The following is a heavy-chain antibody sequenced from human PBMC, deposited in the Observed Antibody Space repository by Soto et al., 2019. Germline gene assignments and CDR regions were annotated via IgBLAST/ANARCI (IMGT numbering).Heavy chain of an antibody. CDR3: ASLSGSYSTFPFDY. CDR2: INHSGST. D-gene: IGHD1-26*01. Sequence: SETLSLTCAVYGGSFSGYYWSWIRQPPGKGLEWIGEINHSGSTNYNPSLKSRVTISVDTSKNQFSLKLSSVTAADTAVYYCASLSGSYSTFPFDYWGQGTLVT. CDR1: GGSFSGYY. J-gene: IGHJ4*02. V-gene: IGHV4-34*01.